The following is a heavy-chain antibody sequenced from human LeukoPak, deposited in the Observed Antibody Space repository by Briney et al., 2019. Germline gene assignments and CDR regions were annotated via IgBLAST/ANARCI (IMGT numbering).Heavy chain of an antibody. Sequence: GGSLRLSCAASGFTFSSYAMSWVRQAPGKGLEWVSAISGSGGSTYYADSVKGRFTISRDNSKNTLYLQMNSLRAEDTAVYYCALTWDLEYYYYGMDVWGQGTTVTVSS. CDR2: ISGSGGST. CDR1: GFTFSSYA. CDR3: ALTWDLEYYYYGMDV. V-gene: IGHV3-23*01. D-gene: IGHD3-3*01. J-gene: IGHJ6*02.